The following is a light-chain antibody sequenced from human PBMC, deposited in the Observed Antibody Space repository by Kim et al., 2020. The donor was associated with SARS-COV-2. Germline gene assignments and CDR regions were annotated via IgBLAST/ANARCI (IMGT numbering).Light chain of an antibody. CDR1: SGHSSHA. V-gene: IGLV4-69*01. CDR3: QTWGTGIAV. J-gene: IGLJ3*02. CDR2: LNSDGSH. Sequence: QPVLTQSPSASASLGASVKLTCTLSSGHSSHAIAWHQQQPEKGPRYLMKLNSDGSHSKGDGIPDRFSGSSSGAERYLTISSLQSEDEADYYCQTWGTGIAVFGGGTQLTVL.